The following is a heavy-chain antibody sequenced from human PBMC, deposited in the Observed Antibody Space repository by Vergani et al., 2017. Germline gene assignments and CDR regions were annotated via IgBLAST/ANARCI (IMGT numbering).Heavy chain of an antibody. CDR3: AKHFRGWGIDY. V-gene: IGHV3-30*02. CDR1: GFTLSNYD. D-gene: IGHD3-16*01. J-gene: IGHJ4*02. Sequence: QVQLVESGGGVVQRGGSLRLSCATSGFTLSNYDMQWIRQGPGKGLEFVAFIQFDGSNQYYADSVKGRFTLSRDFSKNTLYLQMNSLRHDDTATYYCAKHFRGWGIDYWGQGTQVIVSS. CDR2: IQFDGSNQ.